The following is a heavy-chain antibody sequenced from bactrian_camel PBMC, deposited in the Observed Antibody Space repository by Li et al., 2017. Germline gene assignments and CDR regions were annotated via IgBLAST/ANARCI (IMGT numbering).Heavy chain of an antibody. J-gene: IGHJ4*01. D-gene: IGHD7*01. Sequence: QVQLVESGGGSVQAGGSLRLSCAGTGIHLSSAFCVGWFRRAPGKEREGVAVIDSDGSTSYADSVKGRFTISKDNPKNTLYLEMNNLTPDDTAMYLCATHIRPGRMNWWRLLQAPEYINWGQGTQVTVS. CDR3: ATHIRPGRMNWWRLLQAPEYIN. CDR1: GIHLSSAFC. V-gene: IGHV3S53*01. CDR2: IDSDGST.